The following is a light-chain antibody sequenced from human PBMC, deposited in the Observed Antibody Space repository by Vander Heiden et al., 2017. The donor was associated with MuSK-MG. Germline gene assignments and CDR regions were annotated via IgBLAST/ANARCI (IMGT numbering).Light chain of an antibody. V-gene: IGLV3-1*01. CDR3: QAWDSSTNVV. CDR2: QDS. J-gene: IGLJ2*01. CDR1: KLGDKY. Sequence: SYGLPHHPPVSVSPGQTASITCSGDKLGDKYACWYQQKPGQSPVLVIYQDSKRPSGIPERFSGSNSGNTATLTISGTQAMDEADYYCQAWDSSTNVVFGGGTKLTVL.